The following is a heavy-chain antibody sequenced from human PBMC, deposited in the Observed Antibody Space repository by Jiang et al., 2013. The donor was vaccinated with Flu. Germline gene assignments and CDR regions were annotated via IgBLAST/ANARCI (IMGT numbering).Heavy chain of an antibody. CDR1: GGSISSSSYY. V-gene: IGHV4-39*01. D-gene: IGHD3-22*01. CDR3: ARRSFVYYYDSSGYNRGGNFDY. CDR2: IYYSGST. J-gene: IGHJ4*02. Sequence: YGSGLVKPSETLSLTCTVSGGSISSSSYYWGWIRQPPGKGLEWIGSIYYSGSTYYNPSLKSRVTISVDTSKNQFSLKLSSVTAADTAVCYCARRSFVYYYDSSGYNRGGNFDYWGQGTLVTVSS.